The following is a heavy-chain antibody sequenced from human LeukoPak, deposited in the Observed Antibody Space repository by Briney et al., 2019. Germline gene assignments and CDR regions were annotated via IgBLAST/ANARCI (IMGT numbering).Heavy chain of an antibody. J-gene: IGHJ4*02. V-gene: IGHV1-2*02. CDR2: INPNSGGT. CDR3: ARDLSGAWVVATATSNY. CDR1: GYTFSDYY. D-gene: IGHD5-12*01. Sequence: PRASVKVSCKASGYTFSDYYMHWVRQAPGQGLEWMGWINPNSGGTNYAQKFQGRVTMTRDTFISTAYMELSRLRSDDTAVYYCARDLSGAWVVATATSNYWGQGTQVTVSS.